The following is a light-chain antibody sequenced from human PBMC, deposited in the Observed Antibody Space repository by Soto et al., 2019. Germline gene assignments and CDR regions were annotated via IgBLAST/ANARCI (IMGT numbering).Light chain of an antibody. CDR1: QSLLHNNGYNY. Sequence: DIVMTQSPLSLPVSPGEPASISCRSSQSLLHNNGYNYLDWYLQKPGQSPQLLIYLGSNRASGVPDRFSGSGSGADFTLKISRVEAEGVGVYYCMQALQAPLYTFGQGTKLEIK. V-gene: IGKV2-28*01. CDR2: LGS. J-gene: IGKJ2*01. CDR3: MQALQAPLYT.